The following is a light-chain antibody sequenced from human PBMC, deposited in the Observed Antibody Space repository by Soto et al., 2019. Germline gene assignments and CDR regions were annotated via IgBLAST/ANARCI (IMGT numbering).Light chain of an antibody. CDR2: GAS. J-gene: IGKJ4*01. CDR1: QSIAKSY. CDR3: LQYATSPLT. V-gene: IGKV3-20*01. Sequence: ETVLTQSPGTLSLSPRERATLSCRASQSIAKSYLAWYQHKPGQGPRLLISGASSRATGIPDRFSGSGSGTDFTLTISRLEPEDLAVYYCLQYATSPLTFGGGTKVAI.